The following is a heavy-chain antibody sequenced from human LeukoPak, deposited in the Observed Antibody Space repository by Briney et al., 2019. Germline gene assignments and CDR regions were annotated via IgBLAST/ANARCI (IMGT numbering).Heavy chain of an antibody. J-gene: IGHJ4*02. CDR2: INHSGSS. D-gene: IGHD3-22*01. Sequence: SETLSLTCAVSGGSFSGYYWSWIRQPPGKGLEWIGEINHSGSSSYKPSLKSRVTISVDTSKNQFSLKLSSVTAADTAVYYCARVAYYDSSGWPDWGQGTLVSVSS. CDR3: ARVAYYDSSGWPD. V-gene: IGHV4-34*01. CDR1: GGSFSGYY.